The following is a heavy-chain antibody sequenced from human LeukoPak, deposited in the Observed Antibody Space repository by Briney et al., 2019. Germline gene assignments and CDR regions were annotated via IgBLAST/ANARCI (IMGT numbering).Heavy chain of an antibody. V-gene: IGHV3-30*18. J-gene: IGHJ4*02. CDR1: GFTFSSYG. Sequence: TGGSLRLSCAGSGFTFSSYGMHCVRQAPGKGLEWVAFIAEDGSIEKYTDSVKGRFTISRDNSNNTLYLRMNSLRAEDTGVYYCAKDRETTSSGTFDSWGQGTLVTVSS. CDR3: AKDRETTSSGTFDS. CDR2: IAEDGSIE. D-gene: IGHD1-1*01.